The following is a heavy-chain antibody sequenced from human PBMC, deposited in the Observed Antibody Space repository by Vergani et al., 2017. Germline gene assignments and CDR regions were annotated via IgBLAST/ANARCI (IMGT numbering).Heavy chain of an antibody. CDR1: GFTFSSYS. Sequence: EVKLVESGGGLVKPGGSLRLSCAASGFTFSSYSMNWVRQAPGKGLEWVSSISSSSSYIYYADSVKGRFTISRDNSKNTLYPQMNSLRAEDTAVYYCAKGPSSTTVTTWFDPWGQGTLVTVSS. CDR3: AKGPSSTTVTTWFDP. V-gene: IGHV3-21*04. D-gene: IGHD4-11*01. J-gene: IGHJ5*02. CDR2: ISSSSSYI.